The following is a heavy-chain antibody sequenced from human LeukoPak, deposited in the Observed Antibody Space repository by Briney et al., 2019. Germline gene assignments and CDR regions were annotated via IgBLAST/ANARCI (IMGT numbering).Heavy chain of an antibody. CDR1: GFSFSYYS. J-gene: IGHJ6*02. CDR2: IGVSGSPT. D-gene: IGHD3-10*01. V-gene: IGHV3-48*01. Sequence: GGSLRLSCAASGFSFSYYSMTWARQASGKGLEWISYIGVSGSPTYYADSVKARFTISRDDAKNSLYPQMNSLRAEDTAVYYCARNAWKSSDSGRGRMDVWGQGTTVTVSS. CDR3: ARNAWKSSDSGRGRMDV.